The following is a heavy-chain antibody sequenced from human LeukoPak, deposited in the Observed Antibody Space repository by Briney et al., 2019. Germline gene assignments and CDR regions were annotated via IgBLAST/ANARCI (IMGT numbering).Heavy chain of an antibody. CDR1: GYTFTGYY. J-gene: IGHJ4*02. CDR2: INPNSGGT. Sequence: GASVKVSCKASGYTFTGYYMHWVRQAPGQGLEWMGWINPNSGGTNYAQKFQGRVTMTRDTSISTAYMELSRLRSDDTAVYYCARDASWGYSSSWCYDYWGQGTLVTVSS. V-gene: IGHV1-2*02. CDR3: ARDASWGYSSSWCYDY. D-gene: IGHD6-13*01.